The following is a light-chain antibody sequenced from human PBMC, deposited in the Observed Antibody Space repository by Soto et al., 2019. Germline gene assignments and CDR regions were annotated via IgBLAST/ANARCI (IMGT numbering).Light chain of an antibody. CDR2: GAS. CDR1: QSISDN. Sequence: DIVMTQSPAILSVSLGERATLSCLASQSISDNLAWYQQISGQAPRLLIYGASTRATGVPARFNGSGSGTEFTLTISSLQSDDFAIYYCQQYTSWPPLTFGGGTKVE. J-gene: IGKJ4*01. V-gene: IGKV3-15*01. CDR3: QQYTSWPPLT.